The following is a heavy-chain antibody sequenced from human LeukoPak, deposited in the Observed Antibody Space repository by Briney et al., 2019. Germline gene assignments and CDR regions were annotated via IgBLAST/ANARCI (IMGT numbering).Heavy chain of an antibody. CDR3: AKVPLAVAGRLVEYYFDY. J-gene: IGHJ4*02. V-gene: IGHV3-23*01. Sequence: GGSLRLSCAASGFTFSSYAMSWVRQAPGKGLEWVSAISGSGGSTYYADSVKGRFTISRDNSKNTLYLQMNSLRAEDTAVYYYAKVPLAVAGRLVEYYFDYWGQGTLVTVSS. CDR2: ISGSGGST. CDR1: GFTFSSYA. D-gene: IGHD6-19*01.